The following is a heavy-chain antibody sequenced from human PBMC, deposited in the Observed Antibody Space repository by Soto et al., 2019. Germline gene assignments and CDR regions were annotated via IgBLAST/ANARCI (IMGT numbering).Heavy chain of an antibody. CDR1: GFTFSSYA. CDR2: VSIGGST. V-gene: IGHV3-23*01. D-gene: IGHD2-15*01. CDR3: AKRRGAGGHFDY. J-gene: IGHJ4*02. Sequence: DVQLLESGGGLVQPEGSLRLSCAASGFTFSSYAMGWVRQGPGKGLEWVAVVSIGGSTHYADSVRGRFTISRVNSKNKLSLQMNSLTAEDTAVYFCAKRRGAGGHFDYWGQGALVTVSS.